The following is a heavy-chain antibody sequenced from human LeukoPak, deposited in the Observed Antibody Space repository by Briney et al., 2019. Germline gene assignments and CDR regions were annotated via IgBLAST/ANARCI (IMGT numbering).Heavy chain of an antibody. D-gene: IGHD3-10*01. CDR3: AKDEGATGWFGSPGNWFDP. CDR2: ISGSGGST. J-gene: IGHJ5*02. Sequence: PGGSLRLSCAASGFTFSSYAMSWVRQAPGKGLEWVSAISGSGGSTYHADSVKGRFTISRDNSKNTLYLQMNSLRAEDTAVYYCAKDEGATGWFGSPGNWFDPWGQGTLVTVSS. V-gene: IGHV3-23*01. CDR1: GFTFSSYA.